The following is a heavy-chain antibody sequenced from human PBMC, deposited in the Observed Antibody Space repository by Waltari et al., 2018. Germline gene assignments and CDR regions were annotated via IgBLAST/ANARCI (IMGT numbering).Heavy chain of an antibody. CDR1: GGSISSSSYY. CDR3: ARVDWPPFRGYYYGMDV. J-gene: IGHJ6*02. D-gene: IGHD3-9*01. Sequence: QLQLQESGPGLVKPSETLSLTCTVSGGSISSSSYYWGWIRQPPGKGREWIGSINYSGSTYYNPSLKSRVTISVDTSKNQFSLKLSSVTAADTAVYYCARVDWPPFRGYYYGMDVWGQGTTVTVSS. V-gene: IGHV4-39*07. CDR2: INYSGST.